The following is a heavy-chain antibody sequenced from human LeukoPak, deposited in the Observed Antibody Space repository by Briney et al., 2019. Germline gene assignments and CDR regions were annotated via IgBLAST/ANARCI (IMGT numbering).Heavy chain of an antibody. V-gene: IGHV1-3*01. D-gene: IGHD3-22*01. J-gene: IGHJ4*02. CDR2: INGGSGNT. CDR3: ANPRYDSSGYYYVD. CDR1: GYPFSAHF. Sequence: ASVKVSCKASGYPFSAHFLNWLRQAPGQRLDWMGWINGGSGNTKYSPEFQGRVTITRDTSASTAYVELSSLRSEDTAVYYCANPRYDSSGYYYVDWGQGTLVTVSS.